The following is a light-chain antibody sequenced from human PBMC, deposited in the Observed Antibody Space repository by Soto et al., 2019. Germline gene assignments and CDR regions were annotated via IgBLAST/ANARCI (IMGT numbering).Light chain of an antibody. V-gene: IGLV2-14*02. CDR1: SSDIGSYDL. CDR3: CSYTVSGTDV. J-gene: IGLJ1*01. Sequence: QSVLAQPASVSGSPGQSITISCTGTSSDIGSYDLVSWYQQHPGTAPKLMIYAVSNRPSGVSNRFSGSKPGNTATLTISGLHAEDEADYYCCSYTVSGTDVFGTGTKVTVL. CDR2: AVS.